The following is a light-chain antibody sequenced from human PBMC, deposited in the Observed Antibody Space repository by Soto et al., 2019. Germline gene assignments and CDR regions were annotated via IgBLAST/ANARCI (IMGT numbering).Light chain of an antibody. CDR1: SGDVGHYNF. V-gene: IGLV2-14*01. Sequence: QSVLTQPASVSGSPGQSITISCTGTSGDVGHYNFVSWYQQHPGKAPKLIIYEVSHRPSGVSNRFSASKSGNTASLIISGLQAEDEADYFCKSYAGSNTYVFGSGTKVTVL. J-gene: IGLJ1*01. CDR2: EVS. CDR3: KSYAGSNTYV.